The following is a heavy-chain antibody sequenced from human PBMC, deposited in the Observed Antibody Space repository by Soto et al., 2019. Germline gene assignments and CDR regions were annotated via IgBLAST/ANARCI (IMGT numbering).Heavy chain of an antibody. Sequence: GGSLRLSCAASGFTFSSYWMSWVRQAPGKGLEWVAHTRQDGGQEYYVDSVKGRFTISRDNAKNSLYLQMNSLRVEDTAVYYCARYPNPTVAGLPFDLWGQGTLVTVSS. V-gene: IGHV3-7*03. CDR2: TRQDGGQE. CDR3: ARYPNPTVAGLPFDL. J-gene: IGHJ4*02. CDR1: GFTFSSYW. D-gene: IGHD6-19*01.